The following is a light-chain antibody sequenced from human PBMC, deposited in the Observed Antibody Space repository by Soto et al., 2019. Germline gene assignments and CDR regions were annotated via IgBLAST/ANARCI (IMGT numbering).Light chain of an antibody. CDR3: SSYAGGNNLV. Sequence: QSALTQPPSASGSPGQSATISCTGTSSDVGGYNYVSWYQQYPGKAPKLMIYEVSKRPSGVPDRFSGSKSGNTASLTVSGLQAEDEADYYCSSYAGGNNLVFGGGTKVTVL. J-gene: IGLJ2*01. V-gene: IGLV2-8*01. CDR1: SSDVGGYNY. CDR2: EVS.